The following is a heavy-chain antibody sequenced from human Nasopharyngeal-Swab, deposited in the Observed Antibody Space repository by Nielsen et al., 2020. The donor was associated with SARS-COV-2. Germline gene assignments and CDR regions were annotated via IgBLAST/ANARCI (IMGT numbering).Heavy chain of an antibody. V-gene: IGHV4-59*01. Sequence: WIRQPPGKGLEWIGYIYYSGSTNYNPSLKSRVTISVGTSKNQFSLKLSSVTAADTAVYYCAGGRDGYTNYYYYYGMDVWGQGTTVTVSS. J-gene: IGHJ6*02. CDR3: AGGRDGYTNYYYYYGMDV. CDR2: IYYSGST. D-gene: IGHD5-24*01.